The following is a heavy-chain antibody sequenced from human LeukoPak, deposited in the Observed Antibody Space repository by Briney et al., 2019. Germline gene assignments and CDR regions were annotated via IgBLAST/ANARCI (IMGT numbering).Heavy chain of an antibody. CDR1: GGSISSYY. Sequence: SETLSLTCTVSGGSISSYYWSWIRQPPGKGLEWIGYIYYSGSTNYNPSLKSRVTISVDTSKNQFSLKLSSVTAADTAVYYCARGHYSSLVYWGQGTLVTVSS. J-gene: IGHJ4*02. D-gene: IGHD6-6*01. CDR3: ARGHYSSLVY. CDR2: IYYSGST. V-gene: IGHV4-59*12.